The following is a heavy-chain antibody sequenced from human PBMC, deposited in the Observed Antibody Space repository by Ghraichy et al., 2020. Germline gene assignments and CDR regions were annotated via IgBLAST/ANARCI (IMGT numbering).Heavy chain of an antibody. V-gene: IGHV3-74*01. D-gene: IGHD6-19*01. Sequence: GGSLRLSCDASGFTFSDYWMHWVRQAPGKGLVWVSRADEGARITDYADSVRGRFTISRDNAKNTLYLHMNSLRVEDTAMYFCVRDLAGRGCYWGQGTLVTVSS. J-gene: IGHJ4*02. CDR3: VRDLAGRGCY. CDR2: ADEGARIT. CDR1: GFTFSDYW.